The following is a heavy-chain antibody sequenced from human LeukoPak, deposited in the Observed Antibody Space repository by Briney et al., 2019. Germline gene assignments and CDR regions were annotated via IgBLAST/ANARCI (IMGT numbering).Heavy chain of an antibody. V-gene: IGHV1-69*13. Sequence: SVKVSCKASGGTFSSYAISWVRQAPGQGLEWMGGIIPIFGTANYAQKFQGRVTITADESTSTAYMELSSLRAEDTAVYYCARGPVVVAAPQPWFDPWGQGTLVTVSS. J-gene: IGHJ5*02. D-gene: IGHD2-15*01. CDR2: IIPIFGTA. CDR1: GGTFSSYA. CDR3: ARGPVVVAAPQPWFDP.